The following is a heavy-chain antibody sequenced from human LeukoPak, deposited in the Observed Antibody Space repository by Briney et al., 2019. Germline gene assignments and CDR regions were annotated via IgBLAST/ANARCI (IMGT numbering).Heavy chain of an antibody. J-gene: IGHJ5*02. CDR2: MNHSSGNT. V-gene: IGHV1-8*01. CDR3: ATWRAYSS. Sequence: SVNVSCKASGYTFTNYDINWVRQARGQGREWMGWMNHSSGNTGYAQQFQGRVTMTRNTSVTTAYMELSNLRSEDTAVYYCATWRAYSSWSQGTLVPVSS. CDR1: GYTFTNYD. D-gene: IGHD5-18*01.